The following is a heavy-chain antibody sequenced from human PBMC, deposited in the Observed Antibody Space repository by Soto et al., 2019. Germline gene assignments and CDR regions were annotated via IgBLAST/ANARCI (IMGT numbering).Heavy chain of an antibody. CDR1: RFTFSDYY. CDR2: ISGSSNYT. D-gene: IGHD3-16*01. J-gene: IGHJ3*02. CDR3: ARRVRKYASSAYYEALDI. Sequence: QVQLVEAGGGLVKPGGSLRLSCAASRFTFSDYYMSWIRQAPGKGLEWVAYISGSSNYTKYAGSVKGRFTISRDNARNSLYLQMNSLRVEDTAVYFCARRVRKYASSAYYEALDIWGQGTMVTVSS. V-gene: IGHV3-11*06.